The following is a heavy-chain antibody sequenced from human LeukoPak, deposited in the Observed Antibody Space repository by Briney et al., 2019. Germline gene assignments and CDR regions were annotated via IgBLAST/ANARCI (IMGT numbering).Heavy chain of an antibody. CDR2: IYCSGST. CDR3: ARLSGRWLQPDY. Sequence: PETLSLTCTVPVGSISSGSFYWGWIRQPPGEGLEWIGSIYCSGSTFSNPSLKSRATISVDTPKNHFTLKLSSVSAADTAVYSCARLSGRWLQPDYWGLGTLVTVSS. J-gene: IGHJ4*02. V-gene: IGHV4-39*02. CDR1: VGSISSGSFY. D-gene: IGHD5-24*01.